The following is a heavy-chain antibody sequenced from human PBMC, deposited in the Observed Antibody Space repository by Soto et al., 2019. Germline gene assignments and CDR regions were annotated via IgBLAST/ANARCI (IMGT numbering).Heavy chain of an antibody. J-gene: IGHJ4*02. CDR3: ARLGFYYDSSGYDY. Sequence: PSETLSLTCAVSGYSITRGYYWGCIRQPPGKGLEWIGSIYHTGNTYYNPSLKSRVTISVGTSKDQFSLNLISVTAADTAVYYCARLGFYYDSSGYDYWGQGTLVTVSS. CDR1: GYSITRGYY. D-gene: IGHD3-22*01. CDR2: IYHTGNT. V-gene: IGHV4-38-2*01.